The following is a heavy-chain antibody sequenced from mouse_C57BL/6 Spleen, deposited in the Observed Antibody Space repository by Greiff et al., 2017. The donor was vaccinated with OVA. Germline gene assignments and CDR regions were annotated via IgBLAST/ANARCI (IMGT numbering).Heavy chain of an antibody. CDR3: ARDRGITRYFDV. J-gene: IGHJ1*03. V-gene: IGHV5-4*01. CDR1: GFTFSSYA. CDR2: ISDGGSHT. Sequence: EVQLVESGGGLVKPGGSLKLSCAASGFTFSSYAMSWVRQTPEKRLEWVATISDGGSHTYYPDNVKGRFTISRDNAKNNLYLQMSHLKSEDAAMYYCARDRGITRYFDVWGTGTTVTVSS. D-gene: IGHD2-4*01.